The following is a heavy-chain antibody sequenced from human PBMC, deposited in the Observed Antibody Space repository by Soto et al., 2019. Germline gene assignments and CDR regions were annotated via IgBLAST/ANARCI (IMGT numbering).Heavy chain of an antibody. D-gene: IGHD5-12*01. CDR1: GGTFSSFG. V-gene: IGHV1-69*01. CDR3: ARDRSMDGYNSRSFDY. CDR2: IIPLFGTA. J-gene: IGHJ4*02. Sequence: QVQLVQSGAEVKKPGSSVKVSCKASGGTFSSFGFNWVRQAPGQGLEWMGGIIPLFGTANYAEKFQGRVTISADEGTRTASMELIGLRSEDTAIYYCARDRSMDGYNSRSFDYWGQGTLVTVS.